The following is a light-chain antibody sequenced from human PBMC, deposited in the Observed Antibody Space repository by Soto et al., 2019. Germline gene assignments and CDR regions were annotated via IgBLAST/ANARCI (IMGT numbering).Light chain of an antibody. V-gene: IGLV2-14*01. CDR2: DVS. Sequence: QSVLTQPASVSGSPGQSITISCTGTSSDVGGYNYVSWYQQHPGKAPKLMIYDVSNRPSGVSNRFSGSKSGNTASLTISGLQAEAEADYYCSSYTSSSTPVFGTGTKVTVL. CDR3: SSYTSSSTPV. J-gene: IGLJ1*01. CDR1: SSDVGGYNY.